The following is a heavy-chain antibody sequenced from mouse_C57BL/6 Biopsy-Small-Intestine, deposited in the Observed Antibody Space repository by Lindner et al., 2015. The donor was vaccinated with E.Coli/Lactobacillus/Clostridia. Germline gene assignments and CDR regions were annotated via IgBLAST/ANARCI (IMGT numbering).Heavy chain of an antibody. CDR2: ISSGSSTI. CDR1: GFAFSDYG. CDR3: ARGNDGSFDY. V-gene: IGHV5-17*01. D-gene: IGHD2-3*01. Sequence: VQLQESGGGLVKPGGSLKLSCAASGFAFSDYGMHWVRQAPEKGLEWVAYISSGSSTIYYADTVKGRFTISRDNAKNTLFLQMTSLRSEDTAMYYCARGNDGSFDYWGQGTTLTVSS. J-gene: IGHJ2*01.